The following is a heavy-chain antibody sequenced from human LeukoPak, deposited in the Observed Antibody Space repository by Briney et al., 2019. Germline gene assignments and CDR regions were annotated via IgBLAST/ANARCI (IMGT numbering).Heavy chain of an antibody. Sequence: GASVKVSCKDSGYTFTDYYMHWVRQAPGQGLEWMGRINPNSGGTKYAQKFQGRVTMTRDTPINTAYMELSRLRSDDTAVYYCAREDSNPKYYYYYGMDVWGQGTTVTVSS. D-gene: IGHD4-11*01. CDR2: INPNSGGT. CDR1: GYTFTDYY. J-gene: IGHJ6*02. CDR3: AREDSNPKYYYYYGMDV. V-gene: IGHV1-2*06.